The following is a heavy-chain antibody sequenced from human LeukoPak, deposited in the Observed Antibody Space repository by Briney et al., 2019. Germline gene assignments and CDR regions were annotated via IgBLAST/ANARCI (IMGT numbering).Heavy chain of an antibody. CDR1: GCTFTSYV. J-gene: IGHJ5*01. V-gene: IGHV1-18*01. CDR2: ISGYDGNT. CDR3: ARGAKWLVP. Sequence: ASVRLSCKASGCTFTSYVISWVRQAPGQGLEWMGWISGYDGNTKYAQKFQGRVTMTTDTFTSTAYMELRNLTSDDTAVFYCARGAKWLVPWGQGTMVTVSS. D-gene: IGHD6-19*01.